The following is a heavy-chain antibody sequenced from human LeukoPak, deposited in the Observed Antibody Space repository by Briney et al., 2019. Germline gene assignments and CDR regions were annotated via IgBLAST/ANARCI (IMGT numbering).Heavy chain of an antibody. CDR2: IYSGGRT. Sequence: PSETLSLTCTVSGGSITSGNNYWNWIRQSPGKGLEWIGFIYSGGRTNYNPFLRSRVVISADASKNQISLRVESVTAADTAVYYCVKAPTVAGSYGWFDPWGQGTLVTVSS. D-gene: IGHD5-18*01. J-gene: IGHJ5*02. CDR3: VKAPTVAGSYGWFDP. V-gene: IGHV4-30-4*01. CDR1: GGSITSGNNY.